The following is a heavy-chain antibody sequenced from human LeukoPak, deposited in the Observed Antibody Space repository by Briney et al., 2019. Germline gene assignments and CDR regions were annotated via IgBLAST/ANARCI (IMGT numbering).Heavy chain of an antibody. Sequence: GGSLRLSCAASGFTFSSYSMNWVRQAPGKGLVWVSHIKTDGSSTNYADSVKGRFTISKDNAKNSLYLQMNSLRTEDTAGYYCTRRFDYWGQGTLVTVSS. CDR2: IKTDGSST. CDR3: TRRFDY. J-gene: IGHJ4*02. CDR1: GFTFSSYS. V-gene: IGHV3-48*01.